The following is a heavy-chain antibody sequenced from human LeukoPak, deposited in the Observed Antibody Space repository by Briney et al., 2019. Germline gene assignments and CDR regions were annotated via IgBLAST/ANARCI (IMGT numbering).Heavy chain of an antibody. CDR2: MNPNSGNT. D-gene: IGHD2-15*01. V-gene: IGHV1-8*01. CDR1: GYTFTSYD. J-gene: IGHJ6*03. Sequence: GGSVKVSCKTSGYTFTSYDLNWVRQATGQGLEWMGWMNPNSGNTGYAQKFQGRVTMTRNTSISTAYMELSSLRSEDTAVYYCARGRTGYCSGGSCYYYYMDVWGKGTTVTISS. CDR3: ARGRTGYCSGGSCYYYYMDV.